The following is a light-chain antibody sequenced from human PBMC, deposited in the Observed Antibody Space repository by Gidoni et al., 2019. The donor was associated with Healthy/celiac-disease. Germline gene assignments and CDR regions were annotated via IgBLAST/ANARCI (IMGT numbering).Light chain of an antibody. CDR1: QSISSY. V-gene: IGKV1-39*01. Sequence: DIQMNQSPSSLSASVGDRVTITCRASQSISSYLNWYQQKPGKAPKLLIYAASSLQSGVPSRFSGSGSGTDFTLTISSLQPEDFATYYCQQSYSRTFGQGTKVEIK. J-gene: IGKJ1*01. CDR3: QQSYSRT. CDR2: AAS.